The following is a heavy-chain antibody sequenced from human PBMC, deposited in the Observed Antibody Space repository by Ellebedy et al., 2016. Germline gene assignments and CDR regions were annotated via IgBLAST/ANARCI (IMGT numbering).Heavy chain of an antibody. V-gene: IGHV4-61*08. D-gene: IGHD5-18*01. J-gene: IGHJ5*02. CDR1: GVSVSDGDYF. CDR2: IYDNGAA. CDR3: ARRAYAYGLSA. Sequence: GSLRLSCTVSGVSVSDGDYFWSWIRQPPGKGLECIGFIYDNGAATYNPSLGNRVVISIDTYRNQFSLKLTSVTAADTAVYYCARRAYAYGLSAWGLGTLVTVSS.